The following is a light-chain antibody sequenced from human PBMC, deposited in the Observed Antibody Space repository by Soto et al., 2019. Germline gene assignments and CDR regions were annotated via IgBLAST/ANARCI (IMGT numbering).Light chain of an antibody. CDR3: QQFNSYGFT. Sequence: AIQLTQSPSSLSASVGDRVTITCRASQGISSALAWYQQKPGKAPKLLIYDASSLESGVPSRFRGSGSGTDFTLTISSLQPEDFATYFCQQFNSYGFTFGPGNKVDIK. V-gene: IGKV1-13*02. CDR2: DAS. CDR1: QGISSA. J-gene: IGKJ3*01.